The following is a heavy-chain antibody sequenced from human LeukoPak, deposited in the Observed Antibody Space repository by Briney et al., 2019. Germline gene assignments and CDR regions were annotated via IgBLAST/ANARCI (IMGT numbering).Heavy chain of an antibody. V-gene: IGHV1-2*02. Sequence: ASVKVSCKASGYTFTGYYMHWVRQAPGQGLEWMGWINPNSGGTNYAQKFQGRVTMTRDTSISTAYMELSRLRSDDTAVYYCARVRGPYYDILTGIPAPDAFDIWGQGTMVTVSS. J-gene: IGHJ3*02. D-gene: IGHD3-9*01. CDR1: GYTFTGYY. CDR2: INPNSGGT. CDR3: ARVRGPYYDILTGIPAPDAFDI.